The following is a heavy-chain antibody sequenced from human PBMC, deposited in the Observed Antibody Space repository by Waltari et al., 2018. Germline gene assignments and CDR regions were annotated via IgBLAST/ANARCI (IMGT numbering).Heavy chain of an antibody. D-gene: IGHD4-17*01. CDR3: ATINDYGDWRADY. V-gene: IGHV4-30-2*01. CDR1: GDSISNSGYT. CDR2: IYHSGSS. J-gene: IGHJ4*02. Sequence: QVQLQESGSRLVKPSQTLSLTCAVSGDSISNSGYTWHWIRQPPGKGLEWIGYIYHSGSSFYNPSLGSRVTMSIDRSQSQFSLRLRSVTAADTAVYYCATINDYGDWRADYWGQGTLVTVSP.